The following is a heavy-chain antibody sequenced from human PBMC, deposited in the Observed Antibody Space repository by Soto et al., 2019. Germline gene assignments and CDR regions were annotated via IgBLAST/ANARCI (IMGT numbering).Heavy chain of an antibody. CDR1: GSSISSSNW. D-gene: IGHD3-3*01. V-gene: IGHV4-4*02. Sequence: QVQLQESGPGLVKPSGTLSLTCAVSGSSISSSNWWSWLRQPPGKGLEWIGEIYHSGSTNYNPSRKSRVTISVYKSKNQFSLKLSSVTAADTAVYYCARGGRSGREPYNWGQGTLVTVSS. CDR2: IYHSGST. CDR3: ARGGRSGREPYN. J-gene: IGHJ4*02.